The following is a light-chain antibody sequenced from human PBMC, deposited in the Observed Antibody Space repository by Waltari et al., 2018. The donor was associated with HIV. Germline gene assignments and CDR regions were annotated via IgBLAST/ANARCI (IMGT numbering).Light chain of an antibody. CDR1: QDINKY. CDR3: QQYEKLPLT. Sequence: IQVTQSPSSLSVSVGDRVTITCQASQDINKYLNWYQQRLGKAPKLLIYDASNLETGVPSRFSGAGSGTEFTFNISSLQPEDFATYYCQQYEKLPLTFGEGTRVDIK. CDR2: DAS. J-gene: IGKJ3*01. V-gene: IGKV1-33*01.